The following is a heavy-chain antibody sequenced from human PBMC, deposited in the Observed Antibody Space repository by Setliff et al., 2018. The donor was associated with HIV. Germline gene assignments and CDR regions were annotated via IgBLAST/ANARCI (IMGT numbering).Heavy chain of an antibody. CDR2: IFYSGSS. J-gene: IGHJ5*01. V-gene: IGHV4-59*08. CDR1: GASISTYY. Sequence: SETLSLTCTVSGASISTYYWSWIRQPPGKGLEWIGYIFYSGSSNYNPSLNSRVTTSVDTSKNHFSLKLSSVTAADTAVYHCARPHSGRGGGAWFDSWGQGTLVTVSS. CDR3: ARPHSGRGGGAWFDS. D-gene: IGHD6-19*01.